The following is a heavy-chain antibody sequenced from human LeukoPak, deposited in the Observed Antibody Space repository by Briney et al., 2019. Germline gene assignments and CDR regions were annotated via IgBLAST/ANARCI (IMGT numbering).Heavy chain of an antibody. CDR2: IYYTGST. CDR1: GGSVSSGSYY. J-gene: IGHJ5*02. D-gene: IGHD2-2*02. CDR3: ARGVDVVPAAIGWFDP. V-gene: IGHV4-61*01. Sequence: SETLSLTCTVSGGSVSSGSYYWRWIRQPPGRGLEWIGYIYYTGSTNYSPSLKSRVTISVDTSKNQFFLKLSSVTAADTAVYYCARGVDVVPAAIGWFDPWGQGTLVTVSS.